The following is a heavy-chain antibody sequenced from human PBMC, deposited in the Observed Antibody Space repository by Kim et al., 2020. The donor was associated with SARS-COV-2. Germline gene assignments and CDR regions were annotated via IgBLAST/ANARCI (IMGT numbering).Heavy chain of an antibody. D-gene: IGHD6-6*01. Sequence: ASVKVSCKASGYTFNSFDINWVRQATGQGLEWMGWMNPKSGNTGYAERFKGRVTLTKSTSESTAYMELGSLRFDDTAVYYCARGYSSSSQLYFFYMDVWGKGTTVIVS. J-gene: IGHJ6*03. CDR2: MNPKSGNT. CDR1: GYTFNSFD. CDR3: ARGYSSSSQLYFFYMDV. V-gene: IGHV1-8*01.